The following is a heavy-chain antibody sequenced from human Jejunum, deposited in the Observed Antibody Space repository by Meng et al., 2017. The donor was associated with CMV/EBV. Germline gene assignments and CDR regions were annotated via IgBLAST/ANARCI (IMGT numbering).Heavy chain of an antibody. CDR2: ISGSGGRT. J-gene: IGHJ5*02. D-gene: IGHD3-3*01. Sequence: GITFSNYVMAWVRQAPEGLMCVSRISGSGGRTYYADSVKGRFTISRDNVQNSLYLQMNSLRAEDTAVYYCARGPRGAFGVATKLDPWGQGTLVTVSS. V-gene: IGHV3-23*01. CDR1: GITFSNYV. CDR3: ARGPRGAFGVATKLDP.